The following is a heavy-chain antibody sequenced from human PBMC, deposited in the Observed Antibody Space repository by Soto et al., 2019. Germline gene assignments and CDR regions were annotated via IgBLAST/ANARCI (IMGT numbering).Heavy chain of an antibody. D-gene: IGHD3-22*01. CDR3: ARGNYDSTYYFDY. CDR2: VSFDGRNK. J-gene: IGHJ4*02. CDR1: GFTFSSYA. Sequence: GGSLRLSCAASGFTFSSYAMHWVRHAPGKGLEWVTFVSFDGRNKYYPDSVKGRFTVSRDNSKNTLFLQMNSLRGEDTAVYYCARGNYDSTYYFDYWGPGTLVTVSS. V-gene: IGHV3-30*04.